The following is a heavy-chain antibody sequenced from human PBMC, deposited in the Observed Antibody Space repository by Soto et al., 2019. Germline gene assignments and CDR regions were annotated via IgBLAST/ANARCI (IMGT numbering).Heavy chain of an antibody. CDR1: GFSFTSSA. Sequence: SVKVCCTASGFSFTSSAVQWVRQARGQRLEWIGWIVVGSGNTNYAQKFQERVTITRDMSTSTAYMELSSLRSEDTAVYYCAAFATNIPHYYYGMDVWGQGTTVTVSS. J-gene: IGHJ6*02. CDR2: IVVGSGNT. D-gene: IGHD1-26*01. CDR3: AAFATNIPHYYYGMDV. V-gene: IGHV1-58*01.